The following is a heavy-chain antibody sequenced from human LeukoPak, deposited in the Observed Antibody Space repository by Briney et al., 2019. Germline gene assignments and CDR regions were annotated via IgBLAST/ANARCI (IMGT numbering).Heavy chain of an antibody. CDR2: IHYSGST. CDR1: GGYISSEY. D-gene: IGHD2-2*01. Sequence: SETLSLTCIVSGGYISSEYWSWIRQSPGKRLEWIGYIHYSGSTNYNPSLKSRVTISIDTSKTQFSLRLSSVTAADTAIYYCATLRGSSSALLDNWGQGTLVTVCS. CDR3: ATLRGSSSALLDN. V-gene: IGHV4-59*08. J-gene: IGHJ4*02.